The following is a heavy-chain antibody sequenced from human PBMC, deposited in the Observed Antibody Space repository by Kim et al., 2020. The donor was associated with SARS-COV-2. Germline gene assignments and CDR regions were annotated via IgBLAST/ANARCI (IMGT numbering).Heavy chain of an antibody. D-gene: IGHD3-10*01. CDR2: ITCKRGGR. V-gene: IGHV3-30*03. J-gene: IGHJ2*01. CDR1: GFTFSSGG. CDR3: YSTTAKSVGVLWFWY. Sequence: GGSLRLSCAASGFTFSSGGMNWVRQAPGKGLEWVAVITCKRGGRKTADAANGRGTISRSNAKKKHKLQMNSNSAKNADIDEYYSTTAKSVGVLWFWY.